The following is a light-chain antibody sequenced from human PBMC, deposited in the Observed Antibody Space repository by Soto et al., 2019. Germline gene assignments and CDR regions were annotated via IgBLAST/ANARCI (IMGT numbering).Light chain of an antibody. CDR2: DNN. Sequence: QSVLTQPPSVSAAPGQKVTISCSGSSSNIGNNYVSWYQQLPGTAPKLLIYDNNKRPSGIPDRFSGYKSGTSATLGITGLQTGDEAGYYCGTWDSSLSAGVFGGGTKVTVL. V-gene: IGLV1-51*01. CDR1: SSNIGNNY. J-gene: IGLJ2*01. CDR3: GTWDSSLSAGV.